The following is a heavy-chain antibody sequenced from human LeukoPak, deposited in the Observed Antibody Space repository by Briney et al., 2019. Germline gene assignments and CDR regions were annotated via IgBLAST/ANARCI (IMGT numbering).Heavy chain of an antibody. CDR2: IIPIFGTA. CDR3: ALRDKVVVAASDAFDI. D-gene: IGHD2-15*01. CDR1: GYTLTELS. Sequence: ASVKVSCKVSGYTLTELSMHWVRQAPGQGLEWMGGIIPIFGTANYAQKFQGRVTITADKSTSTAYMELSSLRSEDTAVYYCALRDKVVVAASDAFDIWGQGTMVTVSS. J-gene: IGHJ3*02. V-gene: IGHV1-69*06.